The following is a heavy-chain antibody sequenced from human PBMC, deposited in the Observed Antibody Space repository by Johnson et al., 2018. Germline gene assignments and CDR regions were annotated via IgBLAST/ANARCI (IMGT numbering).Heavy chain of an antibody. CDR2: ISYDGSNK. CDR1: GFTFSSYG. Sequence: VQLLESGGGVVQPGRSLRLSCAASGFTFSSYGMHWVRQAPGKGLEWVAVISYDGSNKYFADSVKGRFTIARDNSENTLYLQMNRRRGEDTAVYYCAEGSGGGRDAFDMWGQGTMVTVSS. CDR3: AEGSGGGRDAFDM. D-gene: IGHD1-26*01. J-gene: IGHJ3*02. V-gene: IGHV3-30*18.